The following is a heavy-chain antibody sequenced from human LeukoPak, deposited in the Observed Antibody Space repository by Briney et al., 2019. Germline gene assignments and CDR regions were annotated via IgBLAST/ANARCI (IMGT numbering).Heavy chain of an antibody. D-gene: IGHD1-26*01. Sequence: KTSETLSLTCTVSGVSISSYYWSWIRQPAGKGLEWIGRIYTSGSTNFNPSFKSRVTMSVDTSTNQFSLKLSSVTAADTAVYYCARVGATRAFDYWGQGTLVTVSS. J-gene: IGHJ4*02. CDR3: ARVGATRAFDY. V-gene: IGHV4-4*07. CDR2: IYTSGST. CDR1: GVSISSYY.